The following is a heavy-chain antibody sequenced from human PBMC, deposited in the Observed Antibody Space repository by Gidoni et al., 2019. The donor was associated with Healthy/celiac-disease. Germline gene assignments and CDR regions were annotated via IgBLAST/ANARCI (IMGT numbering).Heavy chain of an antibody. V-gene: IGHV4-59*01. D-gene: IGHD4-17*01. Sequence: QVQLPESGPGLVEPSETLYLTCTVPGDSISSYDWSWIRKPPGKGLEWIGYNYYSGSTNHNPSLKSRVTISVDTSKNQFSLKLSSVTAADTAVYYCARYSFHYGDTGWFDPWGQGTLVTVSS. J-gene: IGHJ5*02. CDR1: GDSISSYD. CDR3: ARYSFHYGDTGWFDP. CDR2: NYYSGST.